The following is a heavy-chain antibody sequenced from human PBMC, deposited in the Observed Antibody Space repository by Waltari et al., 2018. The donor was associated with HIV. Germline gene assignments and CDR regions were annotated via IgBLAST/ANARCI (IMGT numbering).Heavy chain of an antibody. CDR1: GFTFTFYW. V-gene: IGHV3-7*01. D-gene: IGHD3-10*01. Sequence: EVQLVESGGGWVQPGGSLTLTCEASGFTFTFYWLSWVRQAPGKGREWWANINQAGAERHYVDSVGGRFTNSRDNDKTSVFLQMNSLTVEDTAVYYCATTHGSGDYDNDFDYWGQGTLV. CDR3: ATTHGSGDYDNDFDY. J-gene: IGHJ4*02. CDR2: INQAGAER.